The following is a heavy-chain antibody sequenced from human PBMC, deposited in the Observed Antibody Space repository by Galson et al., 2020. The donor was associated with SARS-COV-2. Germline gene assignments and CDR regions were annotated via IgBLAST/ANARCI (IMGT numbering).Heavy chain of an antibody. CDR1: GFTFSSYA. CDR2: ISNDGSNR. Sequence: GESLKISCAASGFTFSSYAMHWVRQTPGKGLEWVAVISNDGSNRYYADSVKGRFTISRDNSKNTLLLQMNSLRVEDTAVYYCARGPRFGELLSPFDSWGQGTRVTVSS. V-gene: IGHV3-30-3*01. D-gene: IGHD3-10*01. CDR3: ARGPRFGELLSPFDS. J-gene: IGHJ4*02.